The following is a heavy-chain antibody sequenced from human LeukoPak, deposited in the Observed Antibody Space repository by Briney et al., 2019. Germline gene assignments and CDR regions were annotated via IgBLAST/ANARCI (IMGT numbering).Heavy chain of an antibody. V-gene: IGHV3-30*04. CDR2: ISYDGSNK. Sequence: DPGGSLRLSCAASGFTFSSYAMHWVRQAPGKGLEWVAVISYDGSNKYYADSVKGRFTISRDNSKNTLYLQMNSLRAEDTAVYYCARDQAMAKWGNGDFDYWGQGTLVTVSS. CDR1: GFTFSSYA. CDR3: ARDQAMAKWGNGDFDY. J-gene: IGHJ4*02. D-gene: IGHD7-27*01.